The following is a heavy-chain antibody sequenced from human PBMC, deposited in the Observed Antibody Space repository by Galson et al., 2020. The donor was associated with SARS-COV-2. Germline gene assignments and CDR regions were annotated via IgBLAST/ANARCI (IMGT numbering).Heavy chain of an antibody. J-gene: IGHJ1*01. CDR1: GYTFTSYY. D-gene: IGHD2-21*02. V-gene: IGHV1-46*01. CDR3: AREEGVVTATWDFFQH. CDR2: INPSGGST. Sequence: ASVKVSCKASGYTFTSYYMHWVRQAPGQGLEWMGIINPSGGSTSYAQKFQGRVTMTRDTSTSTVYMELSSLRSEDTAVYYCAREEGVVTATWDFFQHWGQGTLVTVSS.